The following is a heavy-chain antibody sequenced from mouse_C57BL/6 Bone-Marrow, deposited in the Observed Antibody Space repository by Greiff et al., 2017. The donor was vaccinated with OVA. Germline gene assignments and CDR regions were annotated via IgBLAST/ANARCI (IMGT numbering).Heavy chain of an antibody. J-gene: IGHJ4*01. CDR1: GFSLTSYG. Sequence: VKLVESGPGLVQPSQSLSITCTVSGFSLTSYGVHWVRQSPGKGLEWLGVIWSGGSTDYNAAFISRLSISKDNSKSQVFFKMNSLQADDTAIYYCARNGYYGSSVYYYAMDYWGQGTSVTVSS. D-gene: IGHD1-1*01. CDR3: ARNGYYGSSVYYYAMDY. V-gene: IGHV2-2*01. CDR2: IWSGGST.